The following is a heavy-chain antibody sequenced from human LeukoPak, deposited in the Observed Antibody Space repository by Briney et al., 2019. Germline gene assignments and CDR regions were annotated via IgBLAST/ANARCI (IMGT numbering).Heavy chain of an antibody. CDR2: IYYSGST. J-gene: IGHJ4*02. D-gene: IGHD3-10*01. V-gene: IGHV4-39*01. Sequence: SDTLSLTCTVSGRLISSSTHYWRWIPQPPGKGPEWFESIYYSGSTYYNPSLKSRVTISVDTSKNHFSLNLTSVTAADTAVYYCARHRGYYGSGSKVDYWGQGSLVTVSS. CDR1: GRLISSSTHY. CDR3: ARHRGYYGSGSKVDY.